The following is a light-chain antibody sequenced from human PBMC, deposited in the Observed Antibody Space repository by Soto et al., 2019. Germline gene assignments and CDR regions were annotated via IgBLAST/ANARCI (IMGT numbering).Light chain of an antibody. CDR3: QHYDGMFT. CDR1: QIINTW. V-gene: IGKV1-5*03. CDR2: KVS. Sequence: DIQMTQSPSTLSASVGDRFSITCRASQIINTWLAWYQQKPGKAPKLLIQKVSSLESGVPSRFSGSGSGTEFTLTISSLQPDDLATYYCQHYDGMFTFDPGTKVDIK. J-gene: IGKJ3*01.